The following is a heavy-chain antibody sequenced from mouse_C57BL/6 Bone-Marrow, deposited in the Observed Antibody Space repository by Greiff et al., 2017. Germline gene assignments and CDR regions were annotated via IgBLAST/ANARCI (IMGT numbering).Heavy chain of an antibody. J-gene: IGHJ1*03. V-gene: IGHV1-39*01. CDR2: INPNYGTT. CDR3: ARDYYGNTGYFDV. D-gene: IGHD2-1*01. Sequence: EVKLMESGPELVKPGASVKISCKASGYSFTDYNMNWVQQSNGKSLEWIGVINPNYGTTSSNQKFKGKATLTVAQSSSTAYMQLNSLTSEDSAVYYCARDYYGNTGYFDVWGTGTTVTVAS. CDR1: GYSFTDYN.